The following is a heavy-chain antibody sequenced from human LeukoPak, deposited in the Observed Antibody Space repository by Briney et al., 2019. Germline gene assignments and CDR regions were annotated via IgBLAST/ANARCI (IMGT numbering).Heavy chain of an antibody. D-gene: IGHD5-12*01. Sequence: GGSLRLSCAASGFTFSNYAMSWVRQAPGKGLEWVSAISGSGGSTYYADSVKGRFTISRDNSKNTLYLQMNSLRAEDTAVYYCAKDGHGSGYHDAFDIWGQGTMVTVSS. V-gene: IGHV3-23*01. CDR2: ISGSGGST. CDR3: AKDGHGSGYHDAFDI. J-gene: IGHJ3*02. CDR1: GFTFSNYA.